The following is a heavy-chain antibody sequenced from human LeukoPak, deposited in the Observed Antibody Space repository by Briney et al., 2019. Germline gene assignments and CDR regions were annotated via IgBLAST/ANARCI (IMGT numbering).Heavy chain of an antibody. Sequence: ASVKVSCKASGYTFTSYDINWVRQATGQGLEWMGWMNPNSGNTGYAQKFQGRVTMTEDTSTDTAYMELSSLRSEDTAVYYCATEGSGGIDYWGQGTLVTVSS. CDR1: GYTFTSYD. CDR2: MNPNSGNT. CDR3: ATEGSGGIDY. D-gene: IGHD2-15*01. J-gene: IGHJ4*02. V-gene: IGHV1-8*01.